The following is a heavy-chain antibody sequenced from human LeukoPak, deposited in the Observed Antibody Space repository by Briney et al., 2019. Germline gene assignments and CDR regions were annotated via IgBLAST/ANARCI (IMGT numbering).Heavy chain of an antibody. D-gene: IGHD5-18*01. CDR3: VESGNRGYSYGYSAFDI. V-gene: IGHV1-24*01. Sequence: GASVKVSCKVSGYTLTELSMHWVRQAPGKGLEWMGGFDPEDGETIYAQKFQGRVTMTEDTSTDTAYMELSSLRSEDTAVYYCVESGNRGYSYGYSAFDIWGQGTTVTVSS. J-gene: IGHJ3*02. CDR2: FDPEDGET. CDR1: GYTLTELS.